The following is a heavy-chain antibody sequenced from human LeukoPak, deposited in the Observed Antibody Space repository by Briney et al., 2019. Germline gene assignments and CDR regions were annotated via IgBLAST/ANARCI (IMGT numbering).Heavy chain of an antibody. J-gene: IGHJ4*02. CDR3: ATQGYSGYDDRGSFDY. CDR2: IYYSGST. CDR1: GFTFSSYS. V-gene: IGHV4-39*07. D-gene: IGHD5-12*01. Sequence: GSLRLSCAASGFTFSSYSMNWVRQAPGKGLEWIGSIYYSGSTYYNPSPKSRVTISVDTSKNQFSLKLSSVTAADTAVYYCATQGYSGYDDRGSFDYWGQGTLVTVSS.